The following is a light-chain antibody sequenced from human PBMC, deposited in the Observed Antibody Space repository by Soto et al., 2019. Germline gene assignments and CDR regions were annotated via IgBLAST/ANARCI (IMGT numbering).Light chain of an antibody. CDR1: RYNIGTNY. J-gene: IGLJ2*01. CDR2: NND. Sequence: QSVLTQPPSASGTPGQRVTISCSGSRYNIGTNYVYWYQQLPGTAPKLLIYNNDRRPSGVPDRFSGSKSGPSASLAISGLRSEDEASYFCAAWDDNLMVLFGGGTKLTVL. V-gene: IGLV1-47*02. CDR3: AAWDDNLMVL.